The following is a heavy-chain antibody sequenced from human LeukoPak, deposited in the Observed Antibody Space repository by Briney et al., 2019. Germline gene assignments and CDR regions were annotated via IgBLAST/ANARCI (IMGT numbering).Heavy chain of an antibody. D-gene: IGHD4-17*01. V-gene: IGHV1-69*04. J-gene: IGHJ6*02. CDR3: ARDPTTVTTAPLYYYYGMDV. Sequence: SVKVSCKASGGTFSSYAISWVRQAPGQGLEWMGRIIPILGIANYAQKFQGRVTITADKSTSTAYMELSSLRSEDTAVYYCARDPTTVTTAPLYYYYGMDVWGQGTTVTVSS. CDR2: IIPILGIA. CDR1: GGTFSSYA.